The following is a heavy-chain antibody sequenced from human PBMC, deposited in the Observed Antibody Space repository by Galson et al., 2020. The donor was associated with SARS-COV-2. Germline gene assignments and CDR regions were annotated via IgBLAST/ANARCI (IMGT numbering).Heavy chain of an antibody. J-gene: IGHJ4*02. CDR2: IYPGDSDT. D-gene: IGHD6-19*01. V-gene: IGHV5-51*01. CDR1: GYSFTSYW. CDR3: ARTPIAVAGRFDY. Sequence: GESLKISSKDSGYSFTSYWIAWVRQMPGKGLEWMGIIYPGDSDTRYSPSFQGQVTISADKSISTAYLQWSSLKASDTAMYYCARTPIAVAGRFDYWGQGTLVTVSS.